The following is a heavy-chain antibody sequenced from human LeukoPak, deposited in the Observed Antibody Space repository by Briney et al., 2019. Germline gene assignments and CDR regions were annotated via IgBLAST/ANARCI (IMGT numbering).Heavy chain of an antibody. CDR2: IRYDGSNK. J-gene: IGHJ4*02. Sequence: GESLKISCAASGFTFKNFGMHWVRQAPGKGLEWVASIRYDGSNKYYADSVKGRFTISRDNSKNVLDLQLNSLRPEDTAFYYCAKVLTYYPGSGSYYPDFWGQGTLVTVSS. V-gene: IGHV3-30*02. D-gene: IGHD3-10*01. CDR1: GFTFKNFG. CDR3: AKVLTYYPGSGSYYPDF.